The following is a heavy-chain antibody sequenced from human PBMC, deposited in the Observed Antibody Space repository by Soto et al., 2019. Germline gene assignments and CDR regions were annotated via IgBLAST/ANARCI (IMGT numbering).Heavy chain of an antibody. J-gene: IGHJ4*02. CDR3: ATTLYGDTVDY. V-gene: IGHV1-8*01. CDR2: MNPNSGNT. CDR1: GYTFTSYD. Sequence: QVQLVQSGAEVKKPGASVKVSCKASGYTFTSYDINWVRQATGQGLEWMGWMNPNSGNTGHPQKFQARVTMPRTTSISTAYMALSSLRSEDTAVYYCATTLYGDTVDYWGQGTLVTVSS. D-gene: IGHD4-17*01.